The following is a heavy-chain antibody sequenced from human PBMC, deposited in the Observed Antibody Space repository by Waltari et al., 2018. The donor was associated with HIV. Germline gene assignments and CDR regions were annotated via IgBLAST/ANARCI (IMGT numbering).Heavy chain of an antibody. V-gene: IGHV3-30*18. CDR2: ISDDGSNK. CDR3: AKDYFVVVTAAGPFDP. CDR1: GFSFSSYG. J-gene: IGHJ5*02. D-gene: IGHD2-21*02. Sequence: QVKLVESGGGVVQPGRSLRLSCAASGFSFSSYGMHWVRQAPGKGLGWVAGISDDGSNKYYADSVKGRFTISRDNSKNTLYLQMNSLRAEDTAVYYCAKDYFVVVTAAGPFDPWGQGTLVTVSS.